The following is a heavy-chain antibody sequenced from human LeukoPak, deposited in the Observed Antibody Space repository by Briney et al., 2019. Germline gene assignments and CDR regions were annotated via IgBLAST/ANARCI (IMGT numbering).Heavy chain of an antibody. D-gene: IGHD6-6*01. Sequence: GGSLRLSCAASGFTFSSYCMHWVRQAPGKGLEWVAFIRYDGSNKYYAASLAGRFTIPRDNSKNTLYLQMNTLRAEDTAVYYCAKGSGQGFGSSSPYYFDYWGQGTLVTVSS. CDR3: AKGSGQGFGSSSPYYFDY. V-gene: IGHV3-30*02. CDR2: IRYDGSNK. J-gene: IGHJ4*02. CDR1: GFTFSSYC.